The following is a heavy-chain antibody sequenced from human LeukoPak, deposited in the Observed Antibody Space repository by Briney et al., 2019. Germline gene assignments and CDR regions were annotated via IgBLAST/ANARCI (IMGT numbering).Heavy chain of an antibody. J-gene: IGHJ6*03. CDR2: IRSKAYGGTT. CDR3: TRDVSIVVVPAATDALHYYYYYMDV. V-gene: IGHV3-49*03. CDR1: GFTFGDYA. D-gene: IGHD2-2*01. Sequence: GGSLRLSCTASGFTFGDYAMSWFRQAPGKGLEWVGFIRSKAYGGTTEYAASVKGRFTISRDDSKSIAYLQMNSLKTEDTAVYYCTRDVSIVVVPAATDALHYYYYYMDVWGKGTTVTVSS.